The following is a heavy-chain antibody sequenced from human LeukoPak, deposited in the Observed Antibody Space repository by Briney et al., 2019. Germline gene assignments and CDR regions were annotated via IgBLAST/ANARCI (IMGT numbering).Heavy chain of an antibody. D-gene: IGHD3-22*01. Sequence: GGSLRLSCAASGFTFDDYAMHWVRQAPGKGLEWVSGISWNSGSIGYADSVKGRFTISRDNSKNTMYLQMNSLRAEDTAVYYCAKERYYYDSSGYYYWYFDLWGRGTLVTVSS. CDR3: AKERYYYDSSGYYYWYFDL. CDR1: GFTFDDYA. CDR2: ISWNSGSI. V-gene: IGHV3-9*01. J-gene: IGHJ2*01.